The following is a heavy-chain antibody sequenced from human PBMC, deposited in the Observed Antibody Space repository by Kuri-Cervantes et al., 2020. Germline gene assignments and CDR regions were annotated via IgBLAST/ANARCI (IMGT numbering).Heavy chain of an antibody. Sequence: GESLKISCAASGFTFSSYWMSWVRQAPGKGLEWVANIKQDGSEKYYVDSVKGRFIISRDNAKNSLYLQMNSLRAEDTAVYYCARVVAATPYYYYYMDVWGKGTTVTVSS. J-gene: IGHJ6*03. V-gene: IGHV3-7*01. CDR2: IKQDGSEK. CDR1: GFTFSSYW. CDR3: ARVVAATPYYYYYMDV. D-gene: IGHD2-15*01.